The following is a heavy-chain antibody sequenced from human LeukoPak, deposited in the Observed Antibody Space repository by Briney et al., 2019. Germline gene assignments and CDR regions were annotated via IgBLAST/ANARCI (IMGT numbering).Heavy chain of an antibody. CDR1: GYTFTTYG. Sequence: ASVKVSCKASGYTFTTYGISWVRQAPGQGLEWMGWISAYNGNTNYAQKFQDRVTMTTDTSTSTAYMELRSLRSDDTAVYYCARDSGSGYYYYYYMDVWGKGTTVTVSS. V-gene: IGHV1-18*01. D-gene: IGHD3-10*01. CDR3: ARDSGSGYYYYYYMDV. J-gene: IGHJ6*03. CDR2: ISAYNGNT.